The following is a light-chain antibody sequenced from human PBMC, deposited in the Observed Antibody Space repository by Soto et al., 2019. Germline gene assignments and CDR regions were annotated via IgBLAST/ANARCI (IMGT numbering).Light chain of an antibody. V-gene: IGKV3-20*01. CDR2: QTS. CDR3: QQYGSSRRT. J-gene: IGKJ1*01. CDR1: QSVSSN. Sequence: QSLATMSVCRGERPPLSCRASQSVSSNLAWYQQKPGQAPRLLIYQTSLRAPGIPARFSASGSGTDFTLTISRLEPEDFAVYYCQQYGSSRRTFGQGTKVDIK.